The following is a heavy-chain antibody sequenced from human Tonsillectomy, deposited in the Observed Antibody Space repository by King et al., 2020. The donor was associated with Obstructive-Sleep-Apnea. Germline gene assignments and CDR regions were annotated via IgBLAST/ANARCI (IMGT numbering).Heavy chain of an antibody. Sequence: VQLVESGGGLVKPGGSLRLSCAASGFTFSSYSMNWVRQAPGKGLEWVSSIISSSSYIYYADSVKGRFTISRDNPKNSRYLQMNSLRAEDTAVYYCAGYRPMALGHYYYGTDVWGQGTTVTVS. CDR1: GFTFSSYS. CDR2: IISSSSYI. D-gene: IGHD3-10*01. V-gene: IGHV3-21*01. CDR3: AGYRPMALGHYYYGTDV. J-gene: IGHJ6*02.